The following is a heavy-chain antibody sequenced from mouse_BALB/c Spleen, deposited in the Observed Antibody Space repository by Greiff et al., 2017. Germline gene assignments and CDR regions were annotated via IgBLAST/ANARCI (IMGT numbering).Heavy chain of an antibody. CDR3: ATYDYDRAWFAY. Sequence: VQLKESGPSLVKPSQSLSLTCTVTGYSITSDYAWNWIRQFPGNKLEWMGYISYSGSTSYNPSLKSRISITRDTSKNQFFLQLNSVTTEDTATYYCATYDYDRAWFAYWGQGTLVTVSA. CDR2: ISYSGST. V-gene: IGHV3-2*02. CDR1: GYSITSDYA. D-gene: IGHD2-4*01. J-gene: IGHJ3*01.